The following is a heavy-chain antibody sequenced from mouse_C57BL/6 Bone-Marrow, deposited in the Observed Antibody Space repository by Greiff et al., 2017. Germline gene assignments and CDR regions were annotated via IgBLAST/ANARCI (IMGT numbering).Heavy chain of an antibody. D-gene: IGHD1-1*02. CDR2: ISSGGSYT. V-gene: IGHV5-6*01. CDR1: GFTFSSYG. Sequence: EVQVVESGGDLVKPGGSLKLSCAASGFTFSSYGMSWVRQTPDKRLEWVATISSGGSYTYYPDSVKGRFTISRDNAKNTLYLQMSSLKSEDTAMYYCARHRDYDAMDYWGQGASVTGSS. J-gene: IGHJ4*01. CDR3: ARHRDYDAMDY.